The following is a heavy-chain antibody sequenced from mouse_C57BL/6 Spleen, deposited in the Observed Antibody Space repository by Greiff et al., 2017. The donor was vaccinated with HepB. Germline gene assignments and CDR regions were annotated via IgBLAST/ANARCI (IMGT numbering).Heavy chain of an antibody. CDR3: ARSGDYDSWFAY. J-gene: IGHJ3*01. CDR2: INPYNGDT. D-gene: IGHD2-4*01. Sequence: EVQLQESGPELVKPGDSVKISCKASGYSFTGYFMNWVMQSHGKSLEWIGRINPYNGDTFYNQKFKGKATLTVDKSSSTAHMELRSLTSEDSAVYYCARSGDYDSWFAYWGQGTLVTVSA. V-gene: IGHV1-20*01. CDR1: GYSFTGYF.